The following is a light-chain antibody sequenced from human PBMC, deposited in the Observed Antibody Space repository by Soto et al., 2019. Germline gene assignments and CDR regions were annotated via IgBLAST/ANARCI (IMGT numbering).Light chain of an antibody. CDR3: SAYTSSSTPYV. J-gene: IGLJ1*01. Sequence: QSVLTQPASVSGSPGQSITISCTGTSNDVGGYNYVSWYQQHPDTAPKLIIYDVRYRPSGVSNRSSGSKSGNTASLTISGLQAEDEADYYCSAYTSSSTPYVFGSGTKVTVL. CDR1: SNDVGGYNY. V-gene: IGLV2-14*03. CDR2: DVR.